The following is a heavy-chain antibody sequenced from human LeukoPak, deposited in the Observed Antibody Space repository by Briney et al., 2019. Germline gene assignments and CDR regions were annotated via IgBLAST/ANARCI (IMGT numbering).Heavy chain of an antibody. CDR3: ARGEYYYDSSGYTNYYFDY. CDR2: INHSGST. J-gene: IGHJ4*02. D-gene: IGHD3-22*01. Sequence: SETLSLTCAVYGGSFSGYYWSWIRQPPGKGLEWIGEINHSGSTNYNPSLKSRVTISVDTSKNQFSLKLSSVTAADTAVYYCARGEYYYDSSGYTNYYFDYWGQGTLVTVSS. V-gene: IGHV4-34*01. CDR1: GGSFSGYY.